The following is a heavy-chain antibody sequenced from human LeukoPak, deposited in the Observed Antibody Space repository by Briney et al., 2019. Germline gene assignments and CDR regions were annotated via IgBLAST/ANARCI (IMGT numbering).Heavy chain of an antibody. Sequence: PSQTLSPTCTVSGGSMNNYYCSWIRQPPGKGLEWIGYIYYSGSTNYNPCLKSRVSISRDASRNQFSLKMSSVTAADTAVYYCATEVGSMTTHYFEKWGQGTLVTVSS. CDR2: IYYSGST. CDR1: GGSMNNYY. CDR3: ATEVGSMTTHYFEK. V-gene: IGHV4-59*01. J-gene: IGHJ4*02. D-gene: IGHD4-11*01.